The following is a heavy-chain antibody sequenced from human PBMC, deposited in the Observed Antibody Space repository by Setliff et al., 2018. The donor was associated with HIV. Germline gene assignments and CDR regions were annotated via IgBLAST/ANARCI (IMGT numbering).Heavy chain of an antibody. D-gene: IGHD3-3*01. V-gene: IGHV4-31*02. J-gene: IGHJ4*02. CDR2: VYYSGST. CDR3: ARGPFVLRFLARLVYFDY. CDR1: GGSISSSGYY. Sequence: KPSETLSLTCSVSGGSISSSGYYWSWIRQHPGKGLDWIGRVYYSGSTDYSPSLQSRDTLSIDTSKNQLSLKLTSVIAADTAIYYCARGPFVLRFLARLVYFDYWGQGKLVTVSS.